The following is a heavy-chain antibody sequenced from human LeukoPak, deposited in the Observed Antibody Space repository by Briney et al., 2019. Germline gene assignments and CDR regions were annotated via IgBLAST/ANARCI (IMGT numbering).Heavy chain of an antibody. CDR1: GYSISSGYY. V-gene: IGHV4-61*05. J-gene: IGHJ6*02. D-gene: IGHD6-13*01. CDR2: IYYSGST. CDR3: AGFIAAAGYGMDV. Sequence: PSETLSLTCTVSGYSISSGYYWSWIRQPPGKGLEWIGYIYYSGSTNYNPSLKRRVTISVDKSKNQFSLKLSSVTAADTAVYYCAGFIAAAGYGMDVWGQGTTVTVSS.